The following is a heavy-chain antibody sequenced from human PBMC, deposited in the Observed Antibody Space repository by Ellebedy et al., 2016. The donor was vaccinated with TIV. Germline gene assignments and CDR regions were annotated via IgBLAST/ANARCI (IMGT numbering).Heavy chain of an antibody. Sequence: SLKISCAASGFTFDDYAMHWVRQAPGKGLEWVSGISWNSGSIGYADSVKGRFTISRDNAKNSLYLQMNSLRAEDTALYYCAKGTFHGVGMDVWGQGTTVTVSS. V-gene: IGHV3-9*01. J-gene: IGHJ6*02. CDR1: GFTFDDYA. CDR3: AKGTFHGVGMDV. CDR2: ISWNSGSI.